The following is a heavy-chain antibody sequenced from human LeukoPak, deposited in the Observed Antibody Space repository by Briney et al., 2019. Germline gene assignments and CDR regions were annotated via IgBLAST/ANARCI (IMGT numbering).Heavy chain of an antibody. V-gene: IGHV3-48*04. CDR2: ISSSGSAI. Sequence: GGSLRLSCAASGFTFSSYSMNWVRQAPGKGLEWVSYISSSGSAIYYADSVKGRFTISRDNAKNSLYLHMNSLRAEDTAVYYCARDSRDGSENWGQGTQVTVSS. D-gene: IGHD3-10*01. CDR1: GFTFSSYS. J-gene: IGHJ4*02. CDR3: ARDSRDGSEN.